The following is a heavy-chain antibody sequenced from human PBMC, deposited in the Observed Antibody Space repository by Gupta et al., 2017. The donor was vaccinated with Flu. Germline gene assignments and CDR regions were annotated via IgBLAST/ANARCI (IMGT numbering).Heavy chain of an antibody. Sequence: NMNWVRQAPGKGLEGVASISSSSSYIYYADSGKGRFTISRDNDKNSRDLQMNSMRAEDTAVYYCARDQSTTGQAANWFDPGVQGTMVTVYS. CDR2: ISSSSSYI. J-gene: IGHJ5*02. V-gene: IGHV3-21*01. CDR3: ARDQSTTGQAANWFDP. CDR1: N. D-gene: IGHD2-2*01.